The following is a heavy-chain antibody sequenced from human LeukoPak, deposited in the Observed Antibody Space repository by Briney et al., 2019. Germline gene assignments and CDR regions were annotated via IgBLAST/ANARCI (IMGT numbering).Heavy chain of an antibody. D-gene: IGHD2-2*02. CDR1: GFTLSSYA. Sequence: GGSLRLSCAASGFTLSSYAMHWVRQAPGKGLEWVAVISYDGSNKYYADSVKGRFTISRDNSKITLYLQMNSLRAEDTAVYYCARETDPYHFDYWGQGTLVTVSS. J-gene: IGHJ4*02. CDR3: ARETDPYHFDY. CDR2: ISYDGSNK. V-gene: IGHV3-30-3*01.